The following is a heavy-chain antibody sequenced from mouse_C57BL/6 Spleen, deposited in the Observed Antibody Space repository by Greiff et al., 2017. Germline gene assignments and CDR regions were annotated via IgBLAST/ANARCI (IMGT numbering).Heavy chain of an antibody. CDR2: IYPGDGDT. Sequence: QVQLKESGPELVKPGASVKISCKASGYAFSSSWMNWVKQRPGKGLEWIGRIYPGDGDTNYNGKFKGKATLTADNSSSTAYMQLSSLTSEDSAVYFCARNYYGSFFDYWGQGTTLTVSS. CDR1: GYAFSSSW. D-gene: IGHD1-1*01. CDR3: ARNYYGSFFDY. V-gene: IGHV1-82*01. J-gene: IGHJ2*01.